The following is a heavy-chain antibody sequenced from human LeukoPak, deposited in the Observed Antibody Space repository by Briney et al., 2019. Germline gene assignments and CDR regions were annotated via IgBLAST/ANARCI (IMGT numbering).Heavy chain of an antibody. V-gene: IGHV4-34*01. J-gene: IGHJ4*02. CDR1: GGSFSGYY. D-gene: IGHD6-19*01. CDR2: INHSGST. CDR3: ARGRGQWLVHDKATFDC. Sequence: PSETLSLTCAVYGGSFSGYYWSWIRQPPGKGLEWIGEINHSGSTNYNPSLKSRVTISVDTSKNQFSLKLSSVTAADTAVYYCARGRGQWLVHDKATFDCWGQGTLVTVSS.